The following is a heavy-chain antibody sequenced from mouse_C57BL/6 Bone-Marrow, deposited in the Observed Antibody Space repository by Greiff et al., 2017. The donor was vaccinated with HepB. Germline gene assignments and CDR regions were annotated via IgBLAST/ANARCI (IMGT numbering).Heavy chain of an antibody. CDR2: INPSNGGT. CDR3: ARDGLLLRYFDY. J-gene: IGHJ2*01. V-gene: IGHV1-53*01. Sequence: QVQLQQPGTELVKPGASVKLSCKASGYTFTSYWMHWVKQRPGQGLEWIGNINPSNGGTNYNEKFKSKATLTVDKSSSTAYMQLSSLTSEDSAFYYCARDGLLLRYFDYWGQGTTLTVSS. D-gene: IGHD1-1*01. CDR1: GYTFTSYW.